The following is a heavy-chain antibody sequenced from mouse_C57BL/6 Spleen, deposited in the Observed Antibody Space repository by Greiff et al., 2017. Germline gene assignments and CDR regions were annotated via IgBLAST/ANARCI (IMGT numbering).Heavy chain of an antibody. J-gene: IGHJ1*03. CDR2: IYLRCGNT. CDR1: GYTFTSYG. D-gene: IGHD1-1*01. Sequence: QVQLQQSGAELARPGASVKLSCKASGYTFTSYGISGVRQRPGQGLEWIGEIYLRCGNTYYNEKFKGKATLAADKSSSTAYMELRSLTSEDSAVYFCAPASVDFDVWGTGTTVTVSS. V-gene: IGHV1-81*01. CDR3: APASVDFDV.